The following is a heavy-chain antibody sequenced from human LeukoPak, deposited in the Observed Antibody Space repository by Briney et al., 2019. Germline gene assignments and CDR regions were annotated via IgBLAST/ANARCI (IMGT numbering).Heavy chain of an antibody. CDR2: ISAYNGDT. Sequence: ASVKVSCKASGYTFTNYGISWMRQAPGRGLEWMGWISAYNGDTNYAQKFQGRVTMTTVTSTSTAYMELRSLRSDDTAVYYCARASQRLGDSDYWGQGTLVTVSS. CDR3: ARASQRLGDSDY. J-gene: IGHJ4*02. D-gene: IGHD6-25*01. CDR1: GYTFTNYG. V-gene: IGHV1-18*01.